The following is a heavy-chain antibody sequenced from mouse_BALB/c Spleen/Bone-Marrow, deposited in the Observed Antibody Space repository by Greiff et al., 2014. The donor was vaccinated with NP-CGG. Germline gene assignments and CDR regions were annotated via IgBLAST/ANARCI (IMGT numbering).Heavy chain of an antibody. D-gene: IGHD2-3*01. CDR3: ARGAAYGYYLGLAY. Sequence: EVKLMESGPELVKPGASVKISCKASGYTFTDYNMHRVKQSHGKSLEWIGYIYPYNGGTVYKQKFKSKATLTVDNSSSTANMELRSLTSEDSAVYYCARGAAYGYYLGLAYWGQGTLVTVSA. CDR1: GYTFTDYN. CDR2: IYPYNGGT. V-gene: IGHV1S29*02. J-gene: IGHJ3*01.